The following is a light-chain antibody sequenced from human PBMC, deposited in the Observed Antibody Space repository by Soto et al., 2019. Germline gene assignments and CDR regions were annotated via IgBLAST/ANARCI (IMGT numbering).Light chain of an antibody. Sequence: EIVLTQSPGTLSLSSGERATLSCRASQSISVRHLAWYQQKPGQIPRLLIFDTASRAIGIPDRFSGSGSGTDFTLTISRLEPEDFAVYYCLQYGSAPRAFGQGTKVQIK. CDR2: DTA. CDR3: LQYGSAPRA. V-gene: IGKV3-20*01. J-gene: IGKJ1*01. CDR1: QSISVRH.